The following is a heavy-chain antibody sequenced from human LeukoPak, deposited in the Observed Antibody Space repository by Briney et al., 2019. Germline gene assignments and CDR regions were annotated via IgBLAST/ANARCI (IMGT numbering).Heavy chain of an antibody. CDR3: ATSGSSSWYGTYYFDY. D-gene: IGHD6-13*01. V-gene: IGHV3-33*08. CDR1: GFTFSSYA. Sequence: GGSLRLSCAASGFTFSSYAMHWVRQAPGKGLEWVAVIWYDGSNKYYADSVKGRFTISRDNSKNTLYLQMNSLRAEDTAVYYCATSGSSSWYGTYYFDYWGQGTLVTVSS. J-gene: IGHJ4*02. CDR2: IWYDGSNK.